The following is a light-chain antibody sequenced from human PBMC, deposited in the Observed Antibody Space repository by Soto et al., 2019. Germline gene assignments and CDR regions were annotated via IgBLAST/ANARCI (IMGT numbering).Light chain of an antibody. Sequence: LTQPHSVSESPGKTVTISCTRSSGSIASNYVQWYQQRPGSAPTTVIYEDNQRPSGVPDRFSGSIDSSSNSASLTISGLNTEDEADDFCQSYDSSNAVFGGGTQLTVL. CDR3: QSYDSSNAV. CDR2: EDN. CDR1: SGSIASNY. J-gene: IGLJ7*01. V-gene: IGLV6-57*04.